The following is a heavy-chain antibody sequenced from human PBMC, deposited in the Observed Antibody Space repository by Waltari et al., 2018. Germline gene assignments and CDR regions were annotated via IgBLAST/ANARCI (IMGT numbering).Heavy chain of an antibody. Sequence: QVQLQQWGAGLLTPSETLSLTCAVYAGSFSRYFWSWIRQSPGKGLEWIGQINRDGSNIYNPSLKSRVAMSVDTLKSQISLRLTSVTAADAAVYYCARVGDYHGSGRFGLDVWGQGTRVTVSS. D-gene: IGHD3-10*01. J-gene: IGHJ6*02. CDR3: ARVGDYHGSGRFGLDV. V-gene: IGHV4-34*01. CDR1: AGSFSRYF. CDR2: INRDGSN.